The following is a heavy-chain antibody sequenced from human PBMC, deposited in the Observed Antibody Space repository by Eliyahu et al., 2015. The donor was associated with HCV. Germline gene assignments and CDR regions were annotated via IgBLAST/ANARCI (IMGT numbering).Heavy chain of an antibody. J-gene: IGHJ4*02. CDR3: AKHRYSSGALLDY. CDR2: ISVAGATP. Sequence: QLLESGGGLVQPGGSLRLSCAASGFSFSSYAMGWVRRAPGTGLEWVSSISVAGATPYYADSVKARFTISRDDSQNTLYLQMNSLRAEDTALYYCAKHRYSSGALLDYWGQGTLVTVSS. V-gene: IGHV3-23*01. CDR1: GFSFSSYA. D-gene: IGHD3-22*01.